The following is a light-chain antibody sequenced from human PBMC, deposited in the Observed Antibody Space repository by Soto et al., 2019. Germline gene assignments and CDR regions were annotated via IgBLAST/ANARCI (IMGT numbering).Light chain of an antibody. CDR2: GAS. CDR1: QGISNY. V-gene: IGKV1-27*01. Sequence: DIQMTQSPSSLSASVGDRVTITCRASQGISNYLAWYQQKPGKVPKLLIYGASTLQSGVPSRFSGSGSGTDFTLTISSLQTEDVATYYCQKYTSAPLLTFGPGTKVDIK. CDR3: QKYTSAPLLT. J-gene: IGKJ3*01.